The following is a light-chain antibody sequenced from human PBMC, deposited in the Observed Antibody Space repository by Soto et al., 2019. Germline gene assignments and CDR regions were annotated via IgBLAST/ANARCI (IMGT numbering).Light chain of an antibody. CDR1: QAISNS. V-gene: IGKV1-16*02. Sequence: DIQMTQSPSSLSASVGDRVTITCRASQAISNSLAWLQQKPGKASKSLMYAAFRFQSGVPAKFSGSGSGTDFTLTISSLQPEDFAIYYCQQYNSYPYTFGQGTKLEIK. CDR2: AAF. CDR3: QQYNSYPYT. J-gene: IGKJ2*01.